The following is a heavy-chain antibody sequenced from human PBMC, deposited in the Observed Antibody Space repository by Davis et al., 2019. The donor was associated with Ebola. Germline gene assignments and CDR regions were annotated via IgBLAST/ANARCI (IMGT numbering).Heavy chain of an antibody. V-gene: IGHV3-21*01. Sequence: GESLKISCAASGFTFSSYSMNWVRQAPGKGLEWVSSISSSSSYIYYADSVKGRFTISRDNAKNSLYLQMNSLRAEDTAVYYCARDLKRYYDSSGYYPDWGQGTLVTVSS. D-gene: IGHD3-22*01. CDR2: ISSSSSYI. CDR3: ARDLKRYYDSSGYYPD. CDR1: GFTFSSYS. J-gene: IGHJ4*02.